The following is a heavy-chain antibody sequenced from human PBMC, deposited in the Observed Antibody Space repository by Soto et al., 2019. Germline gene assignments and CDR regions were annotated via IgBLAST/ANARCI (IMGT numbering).Heavy chain of an antibody. Sequence: QVQLVESGGGVVQPGRSLRLSCAASGFTFSSYAMHWVRQAPGKGLEWVAVISYDGSSKYYADSVKGRFTISRDNSKNTLYLQMNSLRAEDTAVYYCARVGGYYDSSGDYPDYWGQGTLVTVSS. V-gene: IGHV3-30-3*01. CDR1: GFTFSSYA. D-gene: IGHD3-22*01. CDR2: ISYDGSSK. J-gene: IGHJ4*02. CDR3: ARVGGYYDSSGDYPDY.